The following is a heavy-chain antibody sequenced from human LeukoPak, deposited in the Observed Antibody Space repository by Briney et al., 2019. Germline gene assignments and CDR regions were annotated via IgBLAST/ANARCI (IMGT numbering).Heavy chain of an antibody. CDR2: IKHDGSEK. V-gene: IGHV3-7*03. CDR1: GLTFSRHW. Sequence: GGSLRLSCAASGLTFSRHWMTWVRQTPGKGLEWVANIKHDGSEKNYVDSVKGRFTISRDNAKNSLYLQMNSLRAEDTAVYYCATPLDYYDRSDSHQGGDWGQGTLATVSS. J-gene: IGHJ4*02. D-gene: IGHD3-22*01. CDR3: ATPLDYYDRSDSHQGGD.